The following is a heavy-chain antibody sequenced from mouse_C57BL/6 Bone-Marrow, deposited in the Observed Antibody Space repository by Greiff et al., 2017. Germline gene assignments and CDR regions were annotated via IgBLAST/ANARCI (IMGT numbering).Heavy chain of an antibody. CDR1: GYTFTDYY. CDR3: ARGRYYEYDFAY. D-gene: IGHD2-4*01. J-gene: IGHJ3*01. Sequence: VQLQQSGPELVKPGASVKLSCKASGYTFTDYYMHWVKQSHGKSLEWIGTINPINGYTSYNQKFKGKATVPVDNSSSTSYMELRSLTSEDSAVYYCARGRYYEYDFAYGCQGTLVTVSA. V-gene: IGHV1-26*01. CDR2: INPINGYT.